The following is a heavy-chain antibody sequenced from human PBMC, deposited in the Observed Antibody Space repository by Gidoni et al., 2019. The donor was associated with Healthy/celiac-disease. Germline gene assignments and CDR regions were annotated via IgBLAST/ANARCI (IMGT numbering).Heavy chain of an antibody. V-gene: IGHV3-49*04. D-gene: IGHD6-13*01. CDR1: GFTFGDYA. J-gene: IGHJ6*02. Sequence: EVQLVESGGGLVQPGRSRRRSCTASGFTFGDYAMTWVRQAPGKGLDWLGFIRSKAYGGTTEDVASVKGRFTISRDDSKSIAYLQMNILKTEDTAVYYGTRDGRVYSSSWGYYYYGMDVWGQGTTVTVSS. CDR3: TRDGRVYSSSWGYYYYGMDV. CDR2: IRSKAYGGTT.